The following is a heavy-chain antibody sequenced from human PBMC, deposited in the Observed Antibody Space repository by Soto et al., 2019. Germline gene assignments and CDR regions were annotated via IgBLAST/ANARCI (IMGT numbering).Heavy chain of an antibody. J-gene: IGHJ6*03. V-gene: IGHV1-8*01. CDR1: GYTFTSYD. CDR2: MNPNSGNT. D-gene: IGHD3-3*01. CDR3: ARAPILRSTIFGVVTKRSNYYMDV. Sequence: VSCKASGYTFTSYDINWVRQATGQGLEWMGWMNPNSGNTGYAQKFQGRVTMTRNTSISTAYMELSSLRSEDTAVYYCARAPILRSTIFGVVTKRSNYYMDVWGKGTTVTVSS.